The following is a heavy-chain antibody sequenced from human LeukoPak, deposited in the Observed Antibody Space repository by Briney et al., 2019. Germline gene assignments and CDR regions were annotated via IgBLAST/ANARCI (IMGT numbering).Heavy chain of an antibody. CDR3: AKDSSTSEYYFDY. V-gene: IGHV3-30*02. D-gene: IGHD2-2*01. CDR1: GFTFSIYG. CDR2: IRYDGSNK. Sequence: GRSLRLSCAASGFTFSIYGMHWVREAPGKGLEWVAFIRYDGSNKYYADSVKGRFPISRDNSKNTLYLQMNSLGAEDTAVYYCAKDSSTSEYYFDYWGQGTLVTVSS. J-gene: IGHJ4*02.